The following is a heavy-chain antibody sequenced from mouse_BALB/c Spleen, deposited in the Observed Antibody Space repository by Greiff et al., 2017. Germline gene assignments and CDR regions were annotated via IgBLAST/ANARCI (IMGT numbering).Heavy chain of an antibody. J-gene: IGHJ3*01. CDR3: ARWDYQAWFAY. CDR2: IDPANGNT. V-gene: IGHV14-3*02. Sequence: EVQLQQSGAELVKPGASVKLSCTASGFNIKDTYMHWVKQRPEQGLEWIGRIDPANGNTKYDPKFQGKATITADTSSNTAYLQLSSLTSEDTAVYYCARWDYQAWFAYWGQGTLVTVSA. CDR1: GFNIKDTY. D-gene: IGHD2-4*01.